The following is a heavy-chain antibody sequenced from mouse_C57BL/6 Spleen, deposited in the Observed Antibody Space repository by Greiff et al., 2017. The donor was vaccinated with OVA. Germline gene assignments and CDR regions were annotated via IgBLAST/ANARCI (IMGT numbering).Heavy chain of an antibody. V-gene: IGHV1-15*01. D-gene: IGHD3-2*02. J-gene: IGHJ3*01. CDR1: GYTFTDYE. Sequence: QVQLQQSGAELVRPGASVTLSCKASGYTFTDYEMHWVKQTPVHGLEWIGAIDPETGGTAYNQKFKGKAILTADKSSSTAYMELRSLTSEDSAVYYCTSTAQATWGGFAYWGQGTLVTVSA. CDR2: IDPETGGT. CDR3: TSTAQATWGGFAY.